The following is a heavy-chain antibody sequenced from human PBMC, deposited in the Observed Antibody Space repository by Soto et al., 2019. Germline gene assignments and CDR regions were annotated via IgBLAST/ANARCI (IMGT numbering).Heavy chain of an antibody. CDR3: AKDRLADTTYYFHY. J-gene: IGHJ4*02. Sequence: GGSLSLSFAASGFTCSSYAMSWVRQAPGEGLEWVSAISGSGGITYYADSVKGRFTISRDNSENTVYLQMNSLRAEDMAVYYCAKDRLADTTYYFHYWGQGTPVTVSS. CDR1: GFTCSSYA. V-gene: IGHV3-23*01. CDR2: ISGSGGIT. D-gene: IGHD6-13*01.